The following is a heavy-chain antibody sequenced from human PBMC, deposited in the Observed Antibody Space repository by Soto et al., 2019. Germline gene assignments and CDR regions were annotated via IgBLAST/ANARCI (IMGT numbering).Heavy chain of an antibody. CDR1: GGSISSGGYY. D-gene: IGHD2-15*01. CDR3: ASDGKRATYYYYGMDV. V-gene: IGHV4-31*03. Sequence: SETLSLTCTVSGGSISSGGYYWSWIRQHPGKGREWIGYIYYSGSTYYNPSLKSRVTISVDTSKNQFSLKLSSVTAADTAVYYCASDGKRATYYYYGMDVWGQGTTVTVSS. J-gene: IGHJ6*02. CDR2: IYYSGST.